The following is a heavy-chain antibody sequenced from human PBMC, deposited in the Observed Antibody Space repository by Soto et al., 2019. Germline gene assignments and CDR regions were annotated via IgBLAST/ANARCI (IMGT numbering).Heavy chain of an antibody. CDR1: GFSFSAYA. CDR3: AKGSLSVLVPAADY. V-gene: IGHV3-23*01. CDR2: ISGSGGST. Sequence: GGSLRLSCAASGFSFSAYAMNWVRQAPGKRLEWVSAISGSGGSTYSADSVKGRFTISRDNSKNTLYLQMNSLRVEDTAVYYCAKGSLSVLVPAADYWGQGTLVTVSS. J-gene: IGHJ4*02. D-gene: IGHD2-2*01.